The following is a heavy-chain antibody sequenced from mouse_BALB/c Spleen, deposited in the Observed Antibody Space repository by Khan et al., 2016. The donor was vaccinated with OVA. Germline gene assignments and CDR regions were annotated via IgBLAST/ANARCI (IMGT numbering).Heavy chain of an antibody. CDR3: ARNSYPYAMDD. Sequence: QVQLKESGPGLVAPSQSLSITCTVSGFSLTDFGVHWVRQPPGKGLEWLVLIWSDGTTTYNSALKSRLSISKDTSTSQVFLKMNSLQTDDTAMYYCARNSYPYAMDDWGQGTSVTVSS. J-gene: IGHJ4*01. CDR2: IWSDGTT. CDR1: GFSLTDFG. V-gene: IGHV2-6*02.